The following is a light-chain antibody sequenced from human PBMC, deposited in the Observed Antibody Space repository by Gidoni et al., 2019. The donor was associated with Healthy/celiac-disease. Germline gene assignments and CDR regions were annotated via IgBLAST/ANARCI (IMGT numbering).Light chain of an antibody. CDR1: QSVSSSY. Sequence: IVLTQFPGTLSLSPGERATLSCRASQSVSSSYFPWYQQTPGQAPTLLIYGASSRATDLPDRFSGSGWGTDFLPISSILDAEYSALYYRQRCGRSPWTFGQGTKVEIK. J-gene: IGKJ1*01. CDR3: QRCGRSPWT. V-gene: IGKV3-20*01. CDR2: GAS.